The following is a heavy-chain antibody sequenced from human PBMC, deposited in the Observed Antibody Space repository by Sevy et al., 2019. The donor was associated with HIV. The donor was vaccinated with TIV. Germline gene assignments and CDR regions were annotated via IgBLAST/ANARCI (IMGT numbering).Heavy chain of an antibody. CDR3: TTTPVVLRDFDWVLPDDAFDI. V-gene: IGHV3-15*01. J-gene: IGHJ3*02. Sequence: GGSLRLSCAASGFTFSNAWMSWVRQAPGKGLEWVGRIKSKTDGGTTDYTAPVKDRFTISRDDSKNTSYLQMNSLKTEDTDVYYCTTTPVVLRDFDWVLPDDAFDIWGQGTMVTVSS. D-gene: IGHD3-9*01. CDR2: IKSKTDGGTT. CDR1: GFTFSNAW.